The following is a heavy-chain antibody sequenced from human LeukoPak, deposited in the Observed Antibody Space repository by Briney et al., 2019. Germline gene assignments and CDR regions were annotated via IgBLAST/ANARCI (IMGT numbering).Heavy chain of an antibody. CDR3: ANPPTVTSFDY. J-gene: IGHJ4*02. Sequence: ASVKVSCKASGYTFTSYGISWVRQAPGQGLEWMGWISAYNGNTNYAQKLQGRVTMTTDTSTSTAYMELSSLRAEDTAIYYCANPPTVTSFDYWGQGTLVAVSS. CDR1: GYTFTSYG. D-gene: IGHD4-11*01. V-gene: IGHV1-18*01. CDR2: ISAYNGNT.